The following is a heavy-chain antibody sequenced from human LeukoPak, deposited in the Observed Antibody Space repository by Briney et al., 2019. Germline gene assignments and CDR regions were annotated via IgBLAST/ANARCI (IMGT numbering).Heavy chain of an antibody. V-gene: IGHV3-7*01. CDR1: GFTFSNAW. D-gene: IGHD5-18*01. J-gene: IGHJ4*02. CDR2: IKQDGSEK. CDR3: AREDTAMPDY. Sequence: GGSLRLSCAASGFTFSNAWMSWVRQAPGKGLEWVANIKQDGSEKYYVDSVKGRFTISRDNAKNSLYLQMNSRRAEDTAVYYCAREDTAMPDYWGQGTLVTVSS.